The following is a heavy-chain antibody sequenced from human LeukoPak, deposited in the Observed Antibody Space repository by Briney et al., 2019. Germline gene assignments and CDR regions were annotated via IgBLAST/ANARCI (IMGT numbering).Heavy chain of an antibody. D-gene: IGHD3-10*01. CDR1: GGTFSSYS. CDR2: IIPIFGTA. V-gene: IGHV1-69*13. CDR3: ARVHYYGSGIQRTNYGMDV. J-gene: IGHJ6*02. Sequence: SVKVSCKASGGTFSSYSISWVRQAPGQGLEWMGGIIPIFGTANYAQKFQGRVTITADESMSTAYMELSSLRSEDTAVYYCARVHYYGSGIQRTNYGMDVWGPGTTVTVS.